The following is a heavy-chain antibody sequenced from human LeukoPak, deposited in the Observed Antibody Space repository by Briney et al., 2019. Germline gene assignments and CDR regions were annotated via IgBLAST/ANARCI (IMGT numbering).Heavy chain of an antibody. CDR2: IWYDGSNK. CDR1: GFTFSSYG. Sequence: GGSLRLSCAASGFTFSSYGMHWVRQAPGKGLEWVAVIWYDGSNKYYADSVKGRFTISRDNSKNTLYLQMNSLRAEDTAVYYCAREPNWNDPFDYWGQGTLVTVSS. D-gene: IGHD1-20*01. J-gene: IGHJ4*02. V-gene: IGHV3-33*01. CDR3: AREPNWNDPFDY.